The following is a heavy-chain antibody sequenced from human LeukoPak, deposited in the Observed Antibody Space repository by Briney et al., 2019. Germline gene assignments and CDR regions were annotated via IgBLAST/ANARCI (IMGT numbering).Heavy chain of an antibody. J-gene: IGHJ4*02. CDR3: ARDATRGIGGSYDLDF. CDR2: LNPSRGTT. CDR1: GYNFSSYY. Sequence: ASVKLSCKASGYNFSSYYIQWVRQDPGQGLEWMGLLNPSRGTTAYAPKFQGRVTMTRDTSSNTVYMELRGLRSDDPAIYYCARDATRGIGGSYDLDFWGQGSLVTVSS. V-gene: IGHV1-46*01. D-gene: IGHD3-16*01.